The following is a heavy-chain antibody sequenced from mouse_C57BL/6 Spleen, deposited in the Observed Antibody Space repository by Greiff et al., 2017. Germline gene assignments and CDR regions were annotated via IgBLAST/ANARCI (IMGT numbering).Heavy chain of an antibody. D-gene: IGHD1-1*01. CDR2: INPNNGGT. J-gene: IGHJ2*01. V-gene: IGHV1-26*01. CDR3: ATWGHYYGSSF. Sequence: VQLQQSGPELVKPGASVKISCKASGYTFTDYYMNWVKQSHGKSLEWIGDINPNNGGTSYNQKFKGKATLPVDKSSSTAYMELRSLTSEDSAVYYCATWGHYYGSSFWGQGPTLTVSS. CDR1: GYTFTDYY.